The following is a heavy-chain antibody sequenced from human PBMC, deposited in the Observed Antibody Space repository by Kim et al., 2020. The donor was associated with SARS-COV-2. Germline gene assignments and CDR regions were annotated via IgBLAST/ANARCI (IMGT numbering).Heavy chain of an antibody. Sequence: ADSAKGRFTISRDNSKNTLYLQMNSLRDEDTAVYYCAKLVVVAAQDAFDIWGQGTMVTVSS. CDR3: AKLVVVAAQDAFDI. J-gene: IGHJ3*02. D-gene: IGHD2-15*01. V-gene: IGHV3-23*01.